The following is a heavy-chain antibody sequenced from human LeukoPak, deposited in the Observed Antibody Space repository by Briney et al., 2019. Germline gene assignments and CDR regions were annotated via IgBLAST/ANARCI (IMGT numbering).Heavy chain of an antibody. D-gene: IGHD3-16*02. J-gene: IGHJ4*02. CDR1: GFSFDDYG. Sequence: PGGSLRLSCAASGFSFDDYGLTWVRQAPGKGLEWVSGINWNGDSTDYADSVKGRFTISRDNAKNTLYLQMNSLRAEDTAVYYCAKGITFGGVIVDYWGQGTLVTVSS. CDR3: AKGITFGGVIVDY. V-gene: IGHV3-20*04. CDR2: INWNGDST.